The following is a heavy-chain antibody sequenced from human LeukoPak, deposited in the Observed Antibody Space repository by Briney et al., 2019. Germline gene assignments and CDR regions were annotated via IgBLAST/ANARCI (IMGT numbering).Heavy chain of an antibody. CDR1: GYTFTSYD. D-gene: IGHD3-3*01. V-gene: IGHV1-8*03. Sequence: ASVKVSCKASGYTFTSYDINWVRQATGQGLEWMGWMNPNSGNTGYAQKFQGRVTITRNTSISTAYMELSSLRSEDTAVYYCATDSSLEYLLYFDSWGQGTLVTASS. J-gene: IGHJ4*02. CDR2: MNPNSGNT. CDR3: ATDSSLEYLLYFDS.